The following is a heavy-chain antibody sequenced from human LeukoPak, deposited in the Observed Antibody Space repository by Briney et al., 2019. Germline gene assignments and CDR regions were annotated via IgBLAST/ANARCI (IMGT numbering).Heavy chain of an antibody. CDR2: ISSSSSYI. V-gene: IGHV3-21*01. D-gene: IGHD6-13*01. CDR3: ARAGGSSWYFHYFDY. J-gene: IGHJ4*02. CDR1: GFTFSSYS. Sequence: GGSLRLSCAASGFTFSSYSMNWVRQAPGKGLEWVSSISSSSSYIYYADSVKGRFTISRDNAKNSLYLQMNSLRAEDTAVYYCARAGGSSWYFHYFDYWGQGTLVTVSS.